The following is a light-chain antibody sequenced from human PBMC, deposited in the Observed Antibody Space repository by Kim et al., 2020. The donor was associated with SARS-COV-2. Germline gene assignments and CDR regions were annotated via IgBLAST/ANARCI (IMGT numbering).Light chain of an antibody. V-gene: IGLV3-19*01. CDR2: GKN. J-gene: IGLJ1*01. CDR1: SLRSYY. Sequence: SSELTQDPAVSVALGQTVRITCQGDSLRSYYASWYQQKPGQAPVLVIYGKNNRPSGIPDRFSGSSSGNTASLTITGAQVEDEADYYCNSRDSSGNPYVFGTGTKVTVL. CDR3: NSRDSSGNPYV.